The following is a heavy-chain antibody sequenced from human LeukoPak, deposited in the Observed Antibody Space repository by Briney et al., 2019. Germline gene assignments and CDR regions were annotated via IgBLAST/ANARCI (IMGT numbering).Heavy chain of an antibody. V-gene: IGHV3-43*02. J-gene: IGHJ4*02. D-gene: IGHD6-13*01. Sequence: PGGSLRLSCAASGCTFDDYAIYWVRQGPGKGLEWVSLISGDGGSIYYADSVKGRFTISRDNSKNSLYLQMNSLRTEDTALYYCAKQDYSSSWYALDYWGQGTLVTVSS. CDR1: GCTFDDYA. CDR3: AKQDYSSSWYALDY. CDR2: ISGDGGSI.